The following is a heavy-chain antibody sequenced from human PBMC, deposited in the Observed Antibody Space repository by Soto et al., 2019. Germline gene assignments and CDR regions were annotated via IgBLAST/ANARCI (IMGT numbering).Heavy chain of an antibody. CDR1: GFTFTSSA. J-gene: IGHJ3*02. CDR3: AANPSHTYYYDSSGYPMAFDI. CDR2: IVVGSGNT. Sequence: SVKVSCKASGFTFTSSAVQWVRQARGQRLEWIGWIVVGSGNTNYAQKFQERVTITRDMSTSTAYMELSSLRSEDTAVYYCAANPSHTYYYDSSGYPMAFDIWGQGTMVTVS. D-gene: IGHD3-22*01. V-gene: IGHV1-58*01.